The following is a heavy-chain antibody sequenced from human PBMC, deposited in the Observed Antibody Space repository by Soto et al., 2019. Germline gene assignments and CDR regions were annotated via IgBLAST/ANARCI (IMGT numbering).Heavy chain of an antibody. CDR3: ARGPGYNWNT. J-gene: IGHJ5*02. V-gene: IGHV4-59*08. CDR2: IYYSGST. Sequence: SETLSLTCTVSGGSISSYYWSWIRQPPGKGLEWIGYIYYSGSTNYNPSLKSRVTISVDTSKNQFSLKLSSVTAADTAVYYCARGPGYNWNTWGQGTLVTVSS. CDR1: GGSISSYY. D-gene: IGHD1-20*01.